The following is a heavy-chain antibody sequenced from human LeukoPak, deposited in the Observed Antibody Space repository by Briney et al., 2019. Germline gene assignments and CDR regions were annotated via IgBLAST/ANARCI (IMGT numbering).Heavy chain of an antibody. CDR3: ARGLRRSNYYGSGSYYRGSYYFDY. CDR1: GGSISSGSYY. J-gene: IGHJ4*02. CDR2: IYTSGST. V-gene: IGHV4-61*02. Sequence: SETLSLTCTVSGGSISSGSYYWGWVRQPAGTGLEWIGRIYTSGSTNYNPSLKSRVTISVDTSKNQFSLKLSSVTAADTAVYYCARGLRRSNYYGSGSYYRGSYYFDYWGRGTLVTVSS. D-gene: IGHD3-10*01.